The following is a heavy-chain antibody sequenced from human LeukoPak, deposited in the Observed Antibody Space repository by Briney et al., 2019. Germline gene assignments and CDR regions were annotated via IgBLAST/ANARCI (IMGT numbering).Heavy chain of an antibody. CDR2: TYYRSKWYN. D-gene: IGHD4-11*01. Sequence: SQTLSLACAISGDSVSSNSATWNWIRQSPSRGLEWLGRTYYRSKWYNDYAASVKSRITINPDTSKNQFSLQLNSVTPEDTAVYYCVRGFPSNPVAFDIWGQGTMVTVSS. V-gene: IGHV6-1*01. CDR3: VRGFPSNPVAFDI. CDR1: GDSVSSNSAT. J-gene: IGHJ3*02.